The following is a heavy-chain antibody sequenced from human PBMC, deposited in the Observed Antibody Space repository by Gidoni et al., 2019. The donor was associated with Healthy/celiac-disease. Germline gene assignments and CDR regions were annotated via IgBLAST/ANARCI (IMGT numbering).Heavy chain of an antibody. CDR2: KSYDGSNK. CDR1: GFPFSSYV. V-gene: IGHV3-30*18. Sequence: QVQRVESGGGGVQPGRSLGLSCSASGFPFSSYVMHWVRQAPGKGLGLVAVKSYDGSNKYYADSVKGRFTNSRDNSKNTLYLQMNSLRAEDTAVYYCAKDASSYGGVDYWGQGTLVTVSS. CDR3: AKDASSYGGVDY. J-gene: IGHJ4*02. D-gene: IGHD3-16*01.